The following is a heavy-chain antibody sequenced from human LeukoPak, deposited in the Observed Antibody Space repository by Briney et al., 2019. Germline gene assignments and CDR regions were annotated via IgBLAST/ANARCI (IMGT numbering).Heavy chain of an antibody. J-gene: IGHJ6*02. D-gene: IGHD2-2*01. V-gene: IGHV3-48*02. CDR3: ARGNALDV. Sequence: GGSLRLSCAASGFTFSSYNMNRVRQAPGKGLEWISYISSSSGTTDYADSVKGRFTISRDNAKNSLCLQMNSLRDEDTAVYYCARGNALDVWGQGTTVTVSS. CDR1: GFTFSSYN. CDR2: ISSSSGTT.